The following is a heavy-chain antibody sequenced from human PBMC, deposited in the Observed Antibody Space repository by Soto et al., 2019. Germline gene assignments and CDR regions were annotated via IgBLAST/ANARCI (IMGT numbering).Heavy chain of an antibody. Sequence: EVQLVESGGGLVQPGGSLRLSCAASGFTFSSYWMSWVRQAPGKGLEWVANIKQDGSEKYYVDSVKGRFTISRDNAKNSLYLQMNSLRAEDTAVYYCATQGVLWFGESEDYWGQGTLVIVSS. CDR2: IKQDGSEK. CDR3: ATQGVLWFGESEDY. D-gene: IGHD3-10*01. CDR1: GFTFSSYW. V-gene: IGHV3-7*01. J-gene: IGHJ4*02.